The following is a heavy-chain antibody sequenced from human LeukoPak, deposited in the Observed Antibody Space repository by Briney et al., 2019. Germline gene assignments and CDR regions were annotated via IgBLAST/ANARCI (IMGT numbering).Heavy chain of an antibody. V-gene: IGHV4-61*08. Sequence: PSQTLSLTCAVSGGSISSGGYSWSWIRQPPGKGLEWIGYIYYSGSTNYNPSLKSRVTISVDTSKNQFSLKLSSVTAADTAVYYCASIAVAGNPGAFDIWGQGTMVTVSS. J-gene: IGHJ3*02. CDR1: GGSISSGGYS. CDR3: ASIAVAGNPGAFDI. CDR2: IYYSGST. D-gene: IGHD6-19*01.